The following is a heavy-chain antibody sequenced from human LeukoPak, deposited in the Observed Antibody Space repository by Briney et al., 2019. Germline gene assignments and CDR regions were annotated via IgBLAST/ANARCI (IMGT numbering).Heavy chain of an antibody. CDR1: GYTFTSYY. J-gene: IGHJ5*02. Sequence: ASVKVSCTASGYTFTSYYMHWVRQAPGQGLEWMGIINPSGGSTSYAQKFQGRVTMTRDTSTSTVYMELSSLRSEDTAVYYCARRANDSSGYNWFDPWGQGTLVTVSS. V-gene: IGHV1-46*01. CDR2: INPSGGST. CDR3: ARRANDSSGYNWFDP. D-gene: IGHD3-22*01.